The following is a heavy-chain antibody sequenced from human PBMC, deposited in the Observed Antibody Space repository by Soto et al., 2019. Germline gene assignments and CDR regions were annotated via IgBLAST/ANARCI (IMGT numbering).Heavy chain of an antibody. D-gene: IGHD2-2*03. CDR3: AKGLDIVLVPGTIGPYYYYGVDV. CDR1: GFTFSSYG. J-gene: IGHJ6*04. CDR2: ISYDGITK. Sequence: VQLVESGGGVVQPGRSLRLSCAASGFTFSSYGMNWVRQAPGKGLEWVALISYDGITKYYADSVKGRFTISRDNAKNTQYLQMNSLRPEDTAVYYCAKGLDIVLVPGTIGPYYYYGVDVWGKWTTVTVSS. V-gene: IGHV3-30*18.